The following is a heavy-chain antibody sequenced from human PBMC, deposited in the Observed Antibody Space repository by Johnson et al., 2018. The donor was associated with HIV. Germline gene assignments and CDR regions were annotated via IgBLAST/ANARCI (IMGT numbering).Heavy chain of an antibody. CDR3: ARVPRKGFRPDAFDI. CDR1: GFTFDDYG. D-gene: IGHD2-15*01. V-gene: IGHV3-13*01. J-gene: IGHJ3*02. CDR2: IGTAGDT. Sequence: VQLVESGGGVVRPGGSLRLSCAASGFTFDDYGMSWVRQATGKGLEWVSAIGTAGDTYYPGSVKGRFTISRNDSKTIAYLQMRNLKTEDTAVYYCARVPRKGFRPDAFDIWGRGTMVTVSS.